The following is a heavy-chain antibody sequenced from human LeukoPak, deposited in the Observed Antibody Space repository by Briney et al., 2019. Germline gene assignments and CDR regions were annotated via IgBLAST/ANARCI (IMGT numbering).Heavy chain of an antibody. D-gene: IGHD2-2*01. CDR1: GGSFSGYY. Sequence: PSETLSLTCAVYGGSFSGYYWSWIRQPPGKGLEWIGEINHSASTNYNRSLKSRVTISVDKSKNQFSLKLSSVTAADTAVYYCARHAPATRYFDYWGQGTLVTVSS. CDR3: ARHAPATRYFDY. J-gene: IGHJ4*02. V-gene: IGHV4-34*01. CDR2: INHSAST.